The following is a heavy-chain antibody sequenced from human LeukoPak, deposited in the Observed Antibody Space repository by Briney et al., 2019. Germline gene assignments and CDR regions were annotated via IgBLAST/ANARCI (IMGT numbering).Heavy chain of an antibody. CDR1: GGSISSSTYY. Sequence: SETLSLTCTVSGGSISSSTYYWAWIRQPPGKGLEWIGNFYYSGSTYYNPSLKSRVTISVDTSNNQFSLKLSSVTAADTAVYYCARLQVHCGGDCYTRWFDPWGQGTLVTVSS. CDR3: ARLQVHCGGDCYTRWFDP. J-gene: IGHJ5*02. D-gene: IGHD2-21*02. CDR2: FYYSGST. V-gene: IGHV4-39*01.